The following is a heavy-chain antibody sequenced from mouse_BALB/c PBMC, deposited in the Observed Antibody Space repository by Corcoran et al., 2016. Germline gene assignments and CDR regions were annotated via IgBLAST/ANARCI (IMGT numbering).Heavy chain of an antibody. CDR3: ARRSGYYGRSYDY. CDR2: IWWDDNK. CDR1: GFSLSTSGMG. V-gene: IGHV8-5*01. D-gene: IGHD1-1*01. J-gene: IGHJ2*01. Sequence: QVTRKESDPGISQPSQTLCLTCSFSGFSLSTSGMGVGWIRQPSGEGLEWLADIWWDDNKYYNPSLKSRLTISKDTSSNQVFLKITSVDTADTATYYCARRSGYYGRSYDYWGQGTTLTVSS.